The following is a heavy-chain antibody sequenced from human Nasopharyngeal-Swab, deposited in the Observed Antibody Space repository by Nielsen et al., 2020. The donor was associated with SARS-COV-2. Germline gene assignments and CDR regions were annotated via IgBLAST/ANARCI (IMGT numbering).Heavy chain of an antibody. V-gene: IGHV3-73*01. CDR3: TRLGRSNGGYYYMDV. J-gene: IGHJ6*03. CDR2: FRSKANSYPT. Sequence: GESLNISCAASGFTFSGSVMHWVRQASGKGLEWVGRFRSKANSYPTAYPASVKGRFTISRNDSMNTAFLQMKSLKTDDTAVYYCTRLGRSNGGYYYMDVWGKGTTVTVSS. D-gene: IGHD3-22*01. CDR1: GFTFSGSV.